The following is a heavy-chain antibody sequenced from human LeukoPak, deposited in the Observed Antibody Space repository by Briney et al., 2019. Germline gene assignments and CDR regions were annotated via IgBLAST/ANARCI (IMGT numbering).Heavy chain of an antibody. Sequence: GGSLRLSCSASGFTFNRFYLHWVRQAPGKGLEWVANIKEDGTETYYVDSVKGRFTISRDNAKNSLYLQMNSLRVEDTAVYYCAKEGRSLQTYWGQGTLVTVSS. D-gene: IGHD5-24*01. CDR2: IKEDGTET. J-gene: IGHJ4*02. CDR3: AKEGRSLQTY. CDR1: GFTFNRFY. V-gene: IGHV3-7*03.